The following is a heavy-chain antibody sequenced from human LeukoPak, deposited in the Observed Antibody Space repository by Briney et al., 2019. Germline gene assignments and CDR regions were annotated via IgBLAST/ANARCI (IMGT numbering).Heavy chain of an antibody. CDR2: INWNGGST. D-gene: IGHD3-10*01. Sequence: PGGSLRLSCAASGFTLDDYGMSWVRQAPGKGLEWVSGINWNGGSTGYADSVKGRFTISRDNAKNSLYLQMNSLRAEDTALYYCARTNLGSGSSSVTHFDYWGQGTLVTVSS. CDR3: ARTNLGSGSSSVTHFDY. V-gene: IGHV3-20*04. J-gene: IGHJ4*02. CDR1: GFTLDDYG.